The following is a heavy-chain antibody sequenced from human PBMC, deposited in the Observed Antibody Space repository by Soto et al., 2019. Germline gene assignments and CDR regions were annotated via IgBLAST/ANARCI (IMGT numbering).Heavy chain of an antibody. D-gene: IGHD6-6*01. V-gene: IGHV4-31*03. Sequence: TLSLTCTVSGCSISSGGYYWSWIRQHPGKGLEWIGYIYYSGRTYYPSLHSRVSIAVDTTENQFSLKLTSVTAADTSVYYCARGSFSSSSSWFDHWGRGTLVTVS. CDR3: ARGSFSSSSSWFDH. CDR2: IYYSGRT. CDR1: GCSISSGGYY. J-gene: IGHJ5*02.